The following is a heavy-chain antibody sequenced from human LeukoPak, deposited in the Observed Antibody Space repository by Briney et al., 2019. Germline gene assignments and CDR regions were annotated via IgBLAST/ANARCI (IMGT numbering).Heavy chain of an antibody. J-gene: IGHJ3*02. V-gene: IGHV3-11*01. CDR2: ITSNGSTI. CDR3: AREGGGSTPARAFDI. CDR1: GFTFSDYY. D-gene: IGHD2-15*01. Sequence: GGSLRLSCAASGFTFSDYYMSWIRQAPGKGLEWVSYITSNGSTIYYADSVKGRFTISRDNAKNSLYLQMNSLRAEDTAVYYCAREGGGSTPARAFDIWGQGTMVTVSS.